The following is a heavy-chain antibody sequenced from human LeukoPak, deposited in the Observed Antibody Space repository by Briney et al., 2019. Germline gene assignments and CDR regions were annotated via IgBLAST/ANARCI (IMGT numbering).Heavy chain of an antibody. D-gene: IGHD6-25*01. V-gene: IGHV3-74*01. CDR2: INTDGTVT. CDR1: GFTFSKYW. CDR3: ATTQRRVPPPDS. J-gene: IGHJ4*02. Sequence: PGGSLRLSCAASGFTFSKYWMLWVRQAPGKGLESVSRINTDGTVTTYADSVKGRFTVSRDNADNTMFLQMNSVRDEDTAVYYCATTQRRVPPPDSWGQGTPVTVSS.